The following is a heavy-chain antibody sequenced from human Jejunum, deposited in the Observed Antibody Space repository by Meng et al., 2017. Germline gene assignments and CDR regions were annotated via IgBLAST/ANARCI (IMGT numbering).Heavy chain of an antibody. J-gene: IGHJ4*02. CDR3: ARTSSSNYGFFYH. CDR1: GFTISCCY. V-gene: IGHV3-7*01. Sequence: GGSLRLSCAASGFTISCCYMSWVRQVPGKGLEWVANINQDGSVIHYMDSVKGRFTVSRDNAGNSQYLQMNSLRDEDTAVYYCARTSSSNYGFFYHWGRGALVTVSS. D-gene: IGHD3-16*01. CDR2: INQDGSVI.